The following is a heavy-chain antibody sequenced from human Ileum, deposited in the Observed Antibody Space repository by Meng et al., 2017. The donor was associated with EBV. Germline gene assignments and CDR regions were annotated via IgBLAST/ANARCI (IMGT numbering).Heavy chain of an antibody. J-gene: IGHJ5*02. CDR1: GGSISSGGYY. D-gene: IGHD3-10*01. CDR2: IHSSGST. V-gene: IGHV4-31*03. CDR3: ARASYGSGSPLGESWFDP. Sequence: QRPGPGRVKPSQTLSLTCTVSGGSISSGGYYWSWIRQHPGKGLEWIGYIHSSGSTYYNPSLRSRLTISVDTSKNQFSLKLSSVTAADTAVYYCARASYGSGSPLGESWFDPWGQGTLVTVSS.